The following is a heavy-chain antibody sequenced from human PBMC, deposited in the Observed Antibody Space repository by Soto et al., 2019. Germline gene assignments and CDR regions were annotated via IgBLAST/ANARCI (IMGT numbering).Heavy chain of an antibody. Sequence: SSETLSLTCTVSGGSISSYYWSWIRQPAGKGLEWIGRIYTSGSTNYNPSLKSRVTMSVDTSKNQFSLKLSSVTAADTAVYYCARDRRYSSSWSQASWFDPWGQGTLVTVSS. CDR2: IYTSGST. CDR1: GGSISSYY. CDR3: ARDRRYSSSWSQASWFDP. J-gene: IGHJ5*02. D-gene: IGHD6-13*01. V-gene: IGHV4-4*07.